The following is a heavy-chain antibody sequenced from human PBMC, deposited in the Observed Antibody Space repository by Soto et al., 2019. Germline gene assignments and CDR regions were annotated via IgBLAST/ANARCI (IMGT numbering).Heavy chain of an antibody. CDR3: ATIGARDGFDI. D-gene: IGHD3-16*02. Sequence: EVQLVESGGGLVKPEESLRLSCAASGFTFSTYNMKWVRQAPGKGLERVSSISTSGSYIFYAGSVRGRFTIFRDDAKNSLHLQMNSLRAEDTAVYYCATIGARDGFDIWGQGTTVIVSS. J-gene: IGHJ3*02. CDR2: ISTSGSYI. V-gene: IGHV3-21*06. CDR1: GFTFSTYN.